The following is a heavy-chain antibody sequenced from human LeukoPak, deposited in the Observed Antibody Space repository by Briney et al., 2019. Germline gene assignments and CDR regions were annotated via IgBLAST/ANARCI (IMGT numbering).Heavy chain of an antibody. D-gene: IGHD3-16*01. V-gene: IGHV4-4*02. CDR3: ARALYGGSFDY. CDR1: GGSISSSHW. J-gene: IGHJ4*02. Sequence: PSGTLSLTRAVSGGSISSSHWRRWVRQRPGKGVEWIWEIYHSGSTTYTPSLTSRVTLSVDKSKHQFSLKLSSVPAADTAVYYCARALYGGSFDYWGQGTLVTVSS. CDR2: IYHSGST.